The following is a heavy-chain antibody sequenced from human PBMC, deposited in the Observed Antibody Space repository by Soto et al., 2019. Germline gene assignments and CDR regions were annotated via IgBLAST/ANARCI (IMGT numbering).Heavy chain of an antibody. J-gene: IGHJ4*02. CDR3: AKGRESSGSYRPFDY. Sequence: GGSLRLSCAASGFTFSSYAMIWVRQAPGKGLEWVSAISGGGVATNYADSVKGRFTISRDNSKNTLYLQMNSLRAEDTAVYYCAKGRESSGSYRPFDYWGQGTLVTVSS. D-gene: IGHD3-22*01. CDR2: ISGGGVAT. CDR1: GFTFSSYA. V-gene: IGHV3-23*01.